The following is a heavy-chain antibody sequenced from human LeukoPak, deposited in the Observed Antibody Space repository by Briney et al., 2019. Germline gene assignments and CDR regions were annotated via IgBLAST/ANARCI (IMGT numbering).Heavy chain of an antibody. V-gene: IGHV4-61*01. CDR2: IYYSGST. J-gene: IGHJ6*04. Sequence: KPSETLSLTCTVSGVSVSSGSYYWRWLRQPPGKGLEWIGYIYYSGSTNYNPSLKSRVTISVDTSKNQFSLKLSSVPAADTAVYYCAGNYDILTGIGYYGMDVWGKGTTVTVSS. CDR1: GVSVSSGSYY. D-gene: IGHD3-9*01. CDR3: AGNYDILTGIGYYGMDV.